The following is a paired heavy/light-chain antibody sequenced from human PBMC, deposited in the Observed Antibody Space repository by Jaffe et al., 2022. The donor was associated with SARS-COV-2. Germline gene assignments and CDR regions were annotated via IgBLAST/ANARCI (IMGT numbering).Light chain of an antibody. CDR1: SSDVGGYNY. CDR2: DVS. J-gene: IGLJ1*01. V-gene: IGLV2-14*01. CDR3: SSYTSSSTVV. Sequence: QSALTQPASVCGSPGQSITISCTGTSSDVGGYNYVSWYQQHPGKAPKFMMYDVSNRPSGVSNRFSGSKSGNTASLTISGLQAEDEADYYCSSYTSSSTVVFGTGTKVTVL.
Heavy chain of an antibody. Sequence: QLQLQESGPGLVKPSETLSLICTVSGDSITSSTYYWGWIRQPPGKGLEWIGSIFYSGRTYYNPSLRSRVTISVDTPKSQLSLKLSSVTAADTAVYYCARLYIGVRPPDYWGQGTLVTVSP. V-gene: IGHV4-39*01. CDR1: GDSITSSTYY. CDR3: ARLYIGVRPPDY. J-gene: IGHJ4*02. CDR2: IFYSGRT. D-gene: IGHD3-10*02.